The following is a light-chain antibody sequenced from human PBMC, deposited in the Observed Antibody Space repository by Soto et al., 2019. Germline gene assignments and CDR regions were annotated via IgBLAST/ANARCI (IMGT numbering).Light chain of an antibody. J-gene: IGKJ1*01. V-gene: IGKV1-5*03. Sequence: IQMPQSPSTLSGTVGDRVTITCRASQTISSWLAWYQQKPGKAPKLLIYKASTLKSGVPSRFSGSGSGTEFTLTISSLQPDDFATYYCQHYNSYSEAFGQGTEVDI. CDR1: QTISSW. CDR3: QHYNSYSEA. CDR2: KAS.